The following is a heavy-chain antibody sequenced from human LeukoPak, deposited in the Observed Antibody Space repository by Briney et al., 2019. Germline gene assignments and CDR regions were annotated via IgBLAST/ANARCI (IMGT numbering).Heavy chain of an antibody. D-gene: IGHD3-10*01. V-gene: IGHV3-53*01. Sequence: GGSLRLSCAASGFTVSSNYMSWVRQAPGKRLEWVSILYSAGSTYYADSVRGRFTISRDSSKNTVCLQMNSLRAEDTAVYYCASGGMGARKYYSDPFHHWGQGTLVTVSS. CDR2: LYSAGST. CDR1: GFTVSSNY. CDR3: ASGGMGARKYYSDPFHH. J-gene: IGHJ4*02.